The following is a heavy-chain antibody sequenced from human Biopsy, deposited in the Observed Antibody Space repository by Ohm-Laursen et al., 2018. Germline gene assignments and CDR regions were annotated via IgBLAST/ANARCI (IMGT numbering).Heavy chain of an antibody. D-gene: IGHD3-10*01. CDR2: VFDRGTT. CDR1: GDSITRSY. CDR3: AHGSGSYYKWDF. Sequence: GTLSLTCTLSGDSITRSYWSWIRQSPGKGLEWIGHVFDRGTTNYNPSVGSRVTMSEETSKKKFSLKMTSVTAADTAIYYCAHGSGSYYKWDFWGRGILVTVSS. V-gene: IGHV4-59*08. J-gene: IGHJ4*02.